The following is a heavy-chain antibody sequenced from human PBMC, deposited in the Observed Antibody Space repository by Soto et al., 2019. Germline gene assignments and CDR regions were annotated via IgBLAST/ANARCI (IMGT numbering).Heavy chain of an antibody. CDR2: IKSKTDGGTA. CDR1: GINFNDAW. J-gene: IGHJ4*03. V-gene: IGHV3-15*07. D-gene: IGHD3-22*01. CDR3: TTDSYSSIIVVRFDY. Sequence: RLSCAACGINFNDAWMNWVSQAQGKGLEWIGRIKSKTDGGTADFAAPVKGRFAISRDDSISMVYLQMNSLKTEDTVIYYCTTDSYSSIIVVRFDYWGHGTLVTVSS.